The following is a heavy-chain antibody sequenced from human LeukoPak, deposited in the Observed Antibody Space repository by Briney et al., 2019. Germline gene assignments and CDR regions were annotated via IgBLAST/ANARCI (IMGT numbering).Heavy chain of an antibody. J-gene: IGHJ4*02. Sequence: QSGGSLRLSCAVSGFTFSSYGMHWVRQAPGKGPEWVAAISYDGSKEYYADSVRGLFSISRDNSKNSLYLQMNSLRAEETAVFYCAKGKALLEYYFDYWGQGTLVTVSS. CDR2: ISYDGSKE. D-gene: IGHD2-15*01. CDR3: AKGKALLEYYFDY. CDR1: GFTFSSYG. V-gene: IGHV3-30*18.